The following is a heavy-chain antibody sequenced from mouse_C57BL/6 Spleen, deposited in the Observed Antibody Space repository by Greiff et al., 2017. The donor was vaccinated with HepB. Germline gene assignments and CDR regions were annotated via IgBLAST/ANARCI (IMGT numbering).Heavy chain of an antibody. Sequence: VKLQESGPGLVQPSQSLSITCTVSGFSLTSYGVHWVRQSPGKGLEWLGVIWSGGSTDYNAAFIYRLSISKDNSKSQVFFKMNSLQADDTAIYYCASPYDGYPLWYFDVWGTGTTVTVSS. CDR2: IWSGGST. CDR1: GFSLTSYG. CDR3: ASPYDGYPLWYFDV. V-gene: IGHV2-2*01. J-gene: IGHJ1*03. D-gene: IGHD2-3*01.